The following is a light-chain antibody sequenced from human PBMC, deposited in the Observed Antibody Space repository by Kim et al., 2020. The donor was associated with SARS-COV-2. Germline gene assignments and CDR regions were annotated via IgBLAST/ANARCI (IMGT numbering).Light chain of an antibody. CDR3: QQYYSTPPS. V-gene: IGKV4-1*01. CDR2: WAS. J-gene: IGKJ2*03. CDR1: QTVLYNSNNKNY. Sequence: RATLNCKSSQTVLYNSNNKNYVAWYQQKPGQAPKLLIYWASIRESGVSVRFSGSGSETDFTLTISSLQAEDVAVYYCQQYYSTPPSFGQGTKLEI.